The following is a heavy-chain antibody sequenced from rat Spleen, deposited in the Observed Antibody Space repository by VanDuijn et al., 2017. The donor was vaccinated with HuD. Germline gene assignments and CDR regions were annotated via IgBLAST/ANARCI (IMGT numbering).Heavy chain of an antibody. CDR1: GFSLTSYG. Sequence: QVQMKETGPGLVQTTQTLSVTCTVSGFSLTSYGVHWVRQAPGKGLEWMGIIWGDGSTNYNSALKSRMSISRDTSKSQVFLTMNSLQTDDTAVYYCAGLGPSLDYWGQGVMVTVSS. D-gene: IGHD5-1*01. V-gene: IGHV2-77*01. CDR2: IWGDGST. CDR3: AGLGPSLDY. J-gene: IGHJ2*01.